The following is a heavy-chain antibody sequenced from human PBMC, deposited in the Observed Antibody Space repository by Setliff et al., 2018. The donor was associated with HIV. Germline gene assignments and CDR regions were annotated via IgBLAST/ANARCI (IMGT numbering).Heavy chain of an antibody. Sequence: ASVKVSCKASGYTFTSYGITWVRQAPGQGLEWMGWISTYNGNTHYAQKLQGRVTMTTDTSTSTAYMELRSLRSDDTAMYYCARDLVNSSGWHYLDYWGQGTLVTVSS. CDR3: ARDLVNSSGWHYLDY. D-gene: IGHD6-19*01. J-gene: IGHJ4*02. V-gene: IGHV1-18*01. CDR1: GYTFTSYG. CDR2: ISTYNGNT.